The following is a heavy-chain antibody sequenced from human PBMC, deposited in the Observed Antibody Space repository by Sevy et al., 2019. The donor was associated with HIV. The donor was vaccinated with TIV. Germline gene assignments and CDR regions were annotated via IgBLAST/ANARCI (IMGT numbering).Heavy chain of an antibody. J-gene: IGHJ4*02. CDR1: GFIFSDYG. CDR2: IWYDGSNK. D-gene: IGHD3-10*01. CDR3: ARDNLLPVMDSRVRGALSFNFDY. Sequence: GGSLRLSCAASGFIFSDYGMHWVRQVPGKGLEWVAVIWYDGSNKFYGDSVKGRFSISRDNSKATLYLQLNSLRDEDRAVYYWARDNLLPVMDSRVRGALSFNFDYWGQGTLVTVSS. V-gene: IGHV3-33*01.